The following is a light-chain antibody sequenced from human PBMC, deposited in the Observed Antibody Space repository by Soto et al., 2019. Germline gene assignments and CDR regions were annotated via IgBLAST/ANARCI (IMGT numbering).Light chain of an antibody. CDR3: QQYGSSGT. J-gene: IGKJ1*01. CDR1: QSVSNNY. Sequence: LTQFPDTLPLSPGERATLSCRASQSVSNNYLAWYQQKPGQAPRLLIYGASNRATGIPDRFSGSGSGTDFTLTISRLEPEDFAVYYCQQYGSSGTFGQGTKVDIK. V-gene: IGKV3-20*01. CDR2: GAS.